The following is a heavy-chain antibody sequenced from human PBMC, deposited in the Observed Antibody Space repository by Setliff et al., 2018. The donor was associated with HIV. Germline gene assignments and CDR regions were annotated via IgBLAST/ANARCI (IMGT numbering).Heavy chain of an antibody. D-gene: IGHD6-6*01. Sequence: ASVKVSCKASGFTFTDFFIHWVRQAPGQGLEWMGWISPYDGSRRISQRFRGRVTMTKDTSINTAYMELSGLTSDDTAVYYCARDAPRNTEAAPGYWGQGTLVTVSS. CDR2: ISPYDGSR. CDR1: GFTFTDFF. J-gene: IGHJ4*02. CDR3: ARDAPRNTEAAPGY. V-gene: IGHV1-2*02.